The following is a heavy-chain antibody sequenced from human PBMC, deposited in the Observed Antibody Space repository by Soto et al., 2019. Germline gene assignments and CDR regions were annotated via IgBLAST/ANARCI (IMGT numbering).Heavy chain of an antibody. CDR2: IYQSGTT. Sequence: SETLSLTCAVSGGSISSGGYSWSWIRQPPGKGLEWIGYIYQSGTTYYSPSLKSRVTISVDRSKNQFSLNLISVTAADTAVYYCARVGSVYYHDYWGQGTLVTVSS. V-gene: IGHV4-30-2*01. J-gene: IGHJ4*02. CDR1: GGSISSGGYS. CDR3: ARVGSVYYHDY. D-gene: IGHD3-22*01.